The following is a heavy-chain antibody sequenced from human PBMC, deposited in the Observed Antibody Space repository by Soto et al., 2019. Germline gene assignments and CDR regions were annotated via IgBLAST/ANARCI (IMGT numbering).Heavy chain of an antibody. CDR1: GGTFSSYA. CDR3: ARVRSDFWSGYYIYNWFDP. Sequence: SVKVSCKASGGTFSSYAISWVRQAPGQGLEWMGGIIPIFGTANYAQKFQGRVTITADKSTSTAYMELSSLRSEDTAVYYCARVRSDFWSGYYIYNWFDPWGQGTLVTVSS. J-gene: IGHJ5*02. V-gene: IGHV1-69*06. D-gene: IGHD3-3*01. CDR2: IIPIFGTA.